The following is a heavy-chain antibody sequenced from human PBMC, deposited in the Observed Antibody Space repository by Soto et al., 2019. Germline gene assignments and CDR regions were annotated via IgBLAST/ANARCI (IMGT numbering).Heavy chain of an antibody. CDR1: GFDFGDYY. V-gene: IGHV3-11*01. Sequence: GESLRLSCTVSGFDFGDYYMSWIRQAPGKGLEWVSYIDSGDGTTYYTDSVKGRFTISRDNAKKTVYLQMSSLRVEDTALYYCVRPYYSSSWFPFDRWGQGTLVTVSS. CDR3: VRPYYSSSWFPFDR. D-gene: IGHD6-13*01. J-gene: IGHJ4*02. CDR2: IDSGDGTT.